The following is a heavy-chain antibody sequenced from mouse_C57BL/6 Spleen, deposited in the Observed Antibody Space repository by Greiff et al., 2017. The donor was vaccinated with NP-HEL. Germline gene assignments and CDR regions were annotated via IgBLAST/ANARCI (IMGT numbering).Heavy chain of an antibody. CDR3: ARSTVVDRRFAY. D-gene: IGHD1-1*01. J-gene: IGHJ3*01. CDR1: GYTFTSYW. Sequence: QVQLQQPGAELVMPGASVKLSCKASGYTFTSYWMHWVKQRPGQGLEWIGEIDPSDSYTNYNQKFKGKSTLTVDKSSSTAYMQLSSLTSEDSAVYYCARSTVVDRRFAYWGQGTLVTVSA. V-gene: IGHV1-69*01. CDR2: IDPSDSYT.